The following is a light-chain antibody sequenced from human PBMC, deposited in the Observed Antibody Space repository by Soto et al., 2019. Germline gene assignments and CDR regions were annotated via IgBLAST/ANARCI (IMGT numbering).Light chain of an antibody. V-gene: IGKV3-20*01. CDR2: GAS. CDR3: QQYGSSLSWT. J-gene: IGKJ1*01. CDR1: QSLASNF. Sequence: EIVLTQSPGTLSLSPGERATLSCRASQSLASNFLAWYQQKPGQPPRLLIYGASSRATGIPGRFSGSGSGTDFTLTISRLEPEDFAVYYCQQYGSSLSWTFGQGTKVDIK.